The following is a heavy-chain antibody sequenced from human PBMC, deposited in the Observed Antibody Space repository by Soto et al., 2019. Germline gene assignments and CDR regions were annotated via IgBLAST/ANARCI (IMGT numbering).Heavy chain of an antibody. Sequence: SETLSLTCTVSGGSIISSSYYWVLIRQPPGKGLEWIGSIYYSGSTYYNPSLKSRVTISVDTSKNQFSLKLSSVTAADTAVYYCAIQNGITGTMEDAFDIWGQGRMLTVPS. CDR2: IYYSGST. D-gene: IGHD1-7*01. J-gene: IGHJ3*02. CDR3: AIQNGITGTMEDAFDI. CDR1: GGSIISSSYY. V-gene: IGHV4-39*01.